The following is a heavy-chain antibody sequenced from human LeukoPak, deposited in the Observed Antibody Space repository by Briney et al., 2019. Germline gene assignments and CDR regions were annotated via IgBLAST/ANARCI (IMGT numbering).Heavy chain of an antibody. J-gene: IGHJ4*02. V-gene: IGHV4-59*01. CDR1: GFSITTYY. CDR3: VRDIREVGESHYFDY. D-gene: IGHD1-26*01. CDR2: IHSSGSS. Sequence: PSETLSLTCTVSGFSITTYYWSWIRQSPGNGLEWIGQIHSSGSSTYNPSLKSRVTISLDTSKNQFSLHLSSVTAADTAVYYCVRDIREVGESHYFDYWGQGTLVTVTS.